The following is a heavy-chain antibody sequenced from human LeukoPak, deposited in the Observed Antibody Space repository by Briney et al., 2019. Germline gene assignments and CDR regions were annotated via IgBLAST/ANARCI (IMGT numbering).Heavy chain of an antibody. J-gene: IGHJ5*02. V-gene: IGHV1-8*01. D-gene: IGHD3-10*01. CDR1: GYTLTSYG. CDR2: MNPNSGNT. CDR3: ARGRNTMVRGVIITNRDWFDP. Sequence: GASVKVSCEASGYTLTSYGINWVRQATGQGLEWMGWMNPNSGNTGYAQKFQGRVTMTRNTSISTAYMELSSLRSEDTAVYYCARGRNTMVRGVIITNRDWFDPWGQGTLVTVSS.